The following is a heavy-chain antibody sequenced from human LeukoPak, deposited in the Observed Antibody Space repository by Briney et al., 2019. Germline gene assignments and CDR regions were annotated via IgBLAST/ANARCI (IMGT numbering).Heavy chain of an antibody. Sequence: GGSLRLSCAASGFTFSSYGMHWVRQAPGKGLEWVAVIWYDGSNKYYADSVKGRFTISRDNSKNTLCLQMNSLRAEDTAVYYCARGGNSGGLYYYYGMDVWGQGTTVTVSS. CDR1: GFTFSSYG. V-gene: IGHV3-33*01. J-gene: IGHJ6*02. CDR3: ARGGNSGGLYYYYGMDV. CDR2: IWYDGSNK. D-gene: IGHD2-15*01.